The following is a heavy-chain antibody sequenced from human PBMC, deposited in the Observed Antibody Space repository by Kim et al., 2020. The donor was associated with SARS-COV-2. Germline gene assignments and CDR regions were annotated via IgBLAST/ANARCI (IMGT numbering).Heavy chain of an antibody. CDR3: ARLDLNYDFWSGYYD. D-gene: IGHD3-3*01. J-gene: IGHJ4*02. Sequence: PSLRSRVPISVTASKNQFSLKLSSVTAADTAVYYCARLDLNYDFWSGYYDWGQGTLVTVSS. V-gene: IGHV4-39*01.